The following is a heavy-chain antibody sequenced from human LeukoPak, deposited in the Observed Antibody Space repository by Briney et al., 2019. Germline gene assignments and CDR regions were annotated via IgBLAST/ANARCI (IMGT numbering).Heavy chain of an antibody. J-gene: IGHJ4*02. CDR3: AKPTGITGTTLPSPFDY. D-gene: IGHD1-20*01. V-gene: IGHV3-23*01. CDR2: ISGGGAGT. Sequence: GGTLRLSCAVSGFTFSSYAMTWVRQGPGKGLQWLSAISGGGAGTYYADSVKGRFTISRDNSKNTLYLQMNSLRAEDTAVYYCAKPTGITGTTLPSPFDYWGQGILVTVSS. CDR1: GFTFSSYA.